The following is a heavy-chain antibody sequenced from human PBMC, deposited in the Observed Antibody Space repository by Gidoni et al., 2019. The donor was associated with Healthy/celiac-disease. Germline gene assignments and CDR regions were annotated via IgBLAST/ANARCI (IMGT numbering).Heavy chain of an antibody. CDR1: GYTCTSYY. D-gene: IGHD5-12*01. Sequence: QVQLVQSGAEVKKPGASVKVSCKASGYTCTSYYMHWVRQAPGQGLEWMGINNPSGGSTSYAQKFQGRVTMTRDTSTSTVYMELSSLRSEDTAVYYCAKEMATIRPAAFDIWGQGTMVTVSS. V-gene: IGHV1-46*01. CDR3: AKEMATIRPAAFDI. CDR2: NNPSGGST. J-gene: IGHJ3*02.